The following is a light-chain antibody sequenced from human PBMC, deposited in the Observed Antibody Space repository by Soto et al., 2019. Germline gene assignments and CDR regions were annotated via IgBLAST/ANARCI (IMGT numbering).Light chain of an antibody. J-gene: IGKJ5*01. CDR2: DAS. CDR1: QSVSSY. V-gene: IGKV3-11*01. Sequence: EIVLTQSPATLSLSPGERATLSCRASQSVSSYLAWYQQKPGQAPRLLIYDASNRATGIPARFSGSGSGTDFTLTISSLEPEDFAVYYCQQRGYWPPGFGQGTRLEIK. CDR3: QQRGYWPPG.